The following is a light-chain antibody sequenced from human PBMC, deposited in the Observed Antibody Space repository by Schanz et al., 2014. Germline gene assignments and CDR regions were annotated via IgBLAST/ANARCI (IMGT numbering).Light chain of an antibody. V-gene: IGKV1-12*01. J-gene: IGKJ2*01. CDR3: QQASTFPRT. Sequence: DIQMTQSPSSVSASVGDRVTITCRASQSISSWLAWYQQKPGKPPKLLIYSASSLQSGVPSRFSGSGSGTDFTLTISSLQPEDFATYYCQQASTFPRTFGQGTKLNIK. CDR2: SAS. CDR1: QSISSW.